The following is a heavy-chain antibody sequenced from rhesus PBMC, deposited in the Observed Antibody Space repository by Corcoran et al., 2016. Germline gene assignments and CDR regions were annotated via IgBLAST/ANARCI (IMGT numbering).Heavy chain of an antibody. CDR3: AREGGSSGWYN. Sequence: QVQLQESGPGLVKPLETLSLTCAVSGGSISSHSWSWIRQPPRKGLEWIGYIYGSGSSTNYNPSLKSRVTLSVDTSKNQFSLKLSAVTAADTAVYYCAREGGSSGWYNWGQGVLVTVSS. D-gene: IGHD6-31*01. J-gene: IGHJ4*01. CDR2: IYGSGSST. CDR1: GGSISSHS. V-gene: IGHV4S11*01.